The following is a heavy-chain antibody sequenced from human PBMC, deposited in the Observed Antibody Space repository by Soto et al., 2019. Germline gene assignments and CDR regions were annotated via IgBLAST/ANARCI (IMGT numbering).Heavy chain of an antibody. Sequence: QVQLVESGGGVVQPGRSLRLSCAASGFTFSDYDMHWVRQAPGKGLEWVAVISYDGYNKYYADSVKGRFTISRDNSKNTLYLQMNSLRAEDKALSYCAKRGGYSELTNWGQGTLVTVSS. CDR2: ISYDGYNK. J-gene: IGHJ4*02. V-gene: IGHV3-30*18. D-gene: IGHD1-26*01. CDR3: AKRGGYSELTN. CDR1: GFTFSDYD.